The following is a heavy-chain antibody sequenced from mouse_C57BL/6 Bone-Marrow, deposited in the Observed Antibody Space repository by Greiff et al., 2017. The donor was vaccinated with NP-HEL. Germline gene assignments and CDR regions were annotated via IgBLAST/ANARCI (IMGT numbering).Heavy chain of an antibody. D-gene: IGHD1-1*01. CDR3: ARGRLYGSSPVDY. Sequence: QVQLQQPGAELVKPGASVKMSCKASGYTFTSYWITWVKQRPGQGLEWIGDIYPGSGSTNYNEKFKSKATLTVAPSSRTAYMQLSSLTAEDSAVYYCARGRLYGSSPVDYWGQGTTLTVSS. CDR1: GYTFTSYW. V-gene: IGHV1-55*01. CDR2: IYPGSGST. J-gene: IGHJ2*01.